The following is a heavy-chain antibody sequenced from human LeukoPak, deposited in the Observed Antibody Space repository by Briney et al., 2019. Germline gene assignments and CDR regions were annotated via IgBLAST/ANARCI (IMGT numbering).Heavy chain of an antibody. Sequence: PGGSLSLSCVDSGFTFINYAMNWVRQAPGKGLEWLSAISGSGGNTYYADSVKGRLTISRDNSRNTLFLQINSLRAEDTAVYYCAKAGGLDHHSYMDFWGQGSSVTVSS. CDR1: GFTFINYA. D-gene: IGHD1-14*01. J-gene: IGHJ6*03. CDR3: AKAGGLDHHSYMDF. V-gene: IGHV3-23*01. CDR2: ISGSGGNT.